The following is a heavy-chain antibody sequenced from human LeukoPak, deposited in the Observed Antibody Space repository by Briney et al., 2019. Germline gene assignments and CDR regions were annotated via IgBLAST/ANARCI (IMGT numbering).Heavy chain of an antibody. D-gene: IGHD6-19*01. CDR2: INPNSGGT. CDR3: ARLSLLSVAGKPLLRDMNDY. CDR1: GYTFRDYH. V-gene: IGHV1-2*02. J-gene: IGHJ4*02. Sequence: ASVKVSCKSSGYTFRDYHIHWVRQAPGQGLEWMGFINPNSGGTSFPQRFQGRVTMTRDTSISTTYMELSRLRSDDTAVYYCARLSLLSVAGKPLLRDMNDYWGQGTLVTVSS.